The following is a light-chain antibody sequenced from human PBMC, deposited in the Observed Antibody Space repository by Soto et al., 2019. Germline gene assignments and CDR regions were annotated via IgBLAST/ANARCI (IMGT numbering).Light chain of an antibody. CDR1: RSNIGAGYD. Sequence: QSVLTQPPSVSGAPGQRVTISCTGSRSNIGAGYDVHWYQQLPGTAPKLLIDGNNNRPSGVPDRFSGSKSGTSASLAITGLQAEDEADYYCQSYDSSLSAVVFGGGTKVTVL. V-gene: IGLV1-40*01. J-gene: IGLJ2*01. CDR2: GNN. CDR3: QSYDSSLSAVV.